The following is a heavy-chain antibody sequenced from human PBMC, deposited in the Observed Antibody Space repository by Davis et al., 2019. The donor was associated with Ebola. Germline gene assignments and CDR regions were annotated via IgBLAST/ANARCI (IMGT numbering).Heavy chain of an antibody. D-gene: IGHD6-13*01. Sequence: ASVKVSCKASGYTFTSYYMHWVRQAPGQGLEWMGIINPSGGSTSYAQKFQGRVTITADESTSTAYMELSSLRSEDTAVYYCARGVSSSWYLIDYWGQGTLVTVSS. CDR1: GYTFTSYY. V-gene: IGHV1-46*01. CDR3: ARGVSSSWYLIDY. J-gene: IGHJ4*02. CDR2: INPSGGST.